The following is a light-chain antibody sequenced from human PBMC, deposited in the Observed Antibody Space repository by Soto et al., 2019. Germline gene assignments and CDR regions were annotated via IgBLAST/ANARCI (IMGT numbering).Light chain of an antibody. J-gene: IGKJ4*01. CDR2: AAS. Sequence: IQLTQSPSSLSASLLDRVTITCRASQGIRNHLAWYQQESGKAPKLLIYAASTLQSGVPSGFTGSGFGTNFTLTISSLQPEDFATYYCQQLNTYPPTFGGGTKVDIK. V-gene: IGKV1-9*01. CDR3: QQLNTYPPT. CDR1: QGIRNH.